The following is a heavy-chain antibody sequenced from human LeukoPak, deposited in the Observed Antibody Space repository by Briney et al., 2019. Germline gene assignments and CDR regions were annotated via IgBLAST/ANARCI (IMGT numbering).Heavy chain of an antibody. V-gene: IGHV3-23*01. CDR2: IGGSGGST. CDR3: AREGYYGSGSPPSLYFDY. J-gene: IGHJ4*02. D-gene: IGHD3-10*01. Sequence: GGSLRLSCAASGFTFSSYAMSWVRQAPGKGLEWVSDIGGSGGSTKYADSVKGRFTIARDNSRSTLYLQMNSLRPEDTAIYYCAREGYYGSGSPPSLYFDYWGQGTLVTVSS. CDR1: GFTFSSYA.